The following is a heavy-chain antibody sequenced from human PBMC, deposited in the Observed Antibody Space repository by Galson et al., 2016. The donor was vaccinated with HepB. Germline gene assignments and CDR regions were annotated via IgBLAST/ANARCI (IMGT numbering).Heavy chain of an antibody. V-gene: IGHV3-30*04. CDR1: GFTFSSYA. J-gene: IGHJ6*02. Sequence: SLRLSCAASGFTFSSYAMHWVRQAPGKGLEWVAVISFDRSHKYYADSVKGRFTISRDNSKNTLYLQMNSLRVEDTAVYYCARATQYYYSMDVWGQGTTVTVSS. CDR3: ARATQYYYSMDV. D-gene: IGHD2-15*01. CDR2: ISFDRSHK.